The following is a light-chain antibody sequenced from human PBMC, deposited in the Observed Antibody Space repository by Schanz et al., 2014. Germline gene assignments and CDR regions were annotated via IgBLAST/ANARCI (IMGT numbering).Light chain of an antibody. CDR1: QSVDRNY. CDR2: GAS. CDR3: QQYGSAPRT. J-gene: IGKJ1*01. V-gene: IGKV3-20*01. Sequence: EIVLTQSPGTLSLSPGERGTISCRASQSVDRNYFAWYQQRPGQAPRLLIYGASNRAAGIPDRFSGSGSGTDFTLTISRLEPEDFAVYYCQQYGSAPRTFGQGTKVEIK.